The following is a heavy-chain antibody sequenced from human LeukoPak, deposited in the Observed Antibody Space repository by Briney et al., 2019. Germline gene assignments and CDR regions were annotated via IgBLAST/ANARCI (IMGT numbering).Heavy chain of an antibody. CDR1: GFTLSNYA. CDR3: ARQNTPHGNFDY. CDR2: LGTAGDT. J-gene: IGHJ4*02. D-gene: IGHD5-24*01. Sequence: GGSLRLSCAASGFTLSNYAMHWVRQPAGEGLEWVSALGTAGDTYYPGSVKGRFTISRDNAKKSLFLQMNSLRAEDTAVYYCARQNTPHGNFDYWGQGTLVTVSS. V-gene: IGHV3-13*01.